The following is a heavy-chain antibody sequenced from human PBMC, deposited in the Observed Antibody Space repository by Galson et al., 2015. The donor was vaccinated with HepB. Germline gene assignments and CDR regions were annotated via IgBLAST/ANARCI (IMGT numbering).Heavy chain of an antibody. D-gene: IGHD3-16*01. CDR3: ARDWGTGVWDY. V-gene: IGHV3-30*04. Sequence: SLRLSCAASGFTFSSYAMHWVRQAPGKGLEWVAVISYDGSNKYYADSVKGRFTISRDNSKNTLYLQMNSLRAEDTAVYYCARDWGTGVWDYWGQGTLVTVSS. CDR1: GFTFSSYA. J-gene: IGHJ4*02. CDR2: ISYDGSNK.